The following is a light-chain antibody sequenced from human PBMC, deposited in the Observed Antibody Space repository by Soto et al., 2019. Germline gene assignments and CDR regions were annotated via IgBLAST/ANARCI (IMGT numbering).Light chain of an antibody. CDR2: GAS. J-gene: IGKJ4*01. V-gene: IGKV3-15*01. CDR3: QQASIWALP. Sequence: EIVMTQSPATLSVSPGERVTLSCRASQDIRSSLAWYQQKPGQAPRLLIYGASIRATGVPATFSGSGSGTEFTLRISSLQSDPLGVYYCQQASIWALPFGGGTTVQIQ. CDR1: QDIRSS.